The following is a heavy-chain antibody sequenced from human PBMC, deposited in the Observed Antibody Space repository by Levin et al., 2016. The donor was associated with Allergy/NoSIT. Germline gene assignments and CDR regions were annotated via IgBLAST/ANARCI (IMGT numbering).Heavy chain of an antibody. V-gene: IGHV1-24*01. Sequence: ASVKVSCKVSGHTLSELSIHWVRQAPGKGLEWMGVFDPEDGEPVYSHKFEGRVIVTEDTSTQTASLELSSLTSDDTAIYYCATAKPPTQNYQYAMDVWGQGTTVTVSS. CDR2: FDPEDGEP. J-gene: IGHJ6*02. CDR1: GHTLSELS. CDR3: ATAKPPTQNYQYAMDV.